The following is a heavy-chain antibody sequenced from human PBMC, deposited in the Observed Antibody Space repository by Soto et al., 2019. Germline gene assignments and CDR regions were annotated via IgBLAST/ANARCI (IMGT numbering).Heavy chain of an antibody. Sequence: PSETLSLTCDVSGASVSHYFWSWIRQPPGKGLEWLGYMSSSGDSISNPALKSRITISLDMSRNHVSLNLSSLTVADTAVYYCARSSLTFFGGVVRDFDFWGPGTLVTVSS. J-gene: IGHJ4*02. D-gene: IGHD3-3*01. CDR2: MSSSGDS. CDR1: GASVSHYF. V-gene: IGHV4-4*09. CDR3: ARSSLTFFGGVVRDFDF.